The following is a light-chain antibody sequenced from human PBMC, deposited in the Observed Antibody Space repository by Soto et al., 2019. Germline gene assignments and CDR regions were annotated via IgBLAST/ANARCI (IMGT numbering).Light chain of an antibody. CDR1: QSMSSW. CDR2: DAS. CDR3: QQYNSYLFT. J-gene: IGKJ3*01. V-gene: IGKV1-5*01. Sequence: DIQMTQSPSTLSASVGDRVTITCRSSQSMSSWLAGYQQKPGKAPKLLIYDASSLESGVPSSFSGSGSGTEFTLTISSLQPDDFATYYCQQYNSYLFTFGPGTKVDIK.